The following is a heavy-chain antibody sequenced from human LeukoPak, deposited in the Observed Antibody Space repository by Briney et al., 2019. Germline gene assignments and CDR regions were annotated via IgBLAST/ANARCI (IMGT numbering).Heavy chain of an antibody. CDR1: GASTSSYY. D-gene: IGHD1-26*01. J-gene: IGHJ4*02. V-gene: IGHV4-59*08. Sequence: PSETLSLTCTVSGASTSSYYWSWIRQPPGQGLECIGYVSYGGSTTYSPSLKSRVTISIDTSKNQFSLKLSSVTAADTAVYYCARHSESGSYYSGFDYWGRGTLVTVSS. CDR3: ARHSESGSYYSGFDY. CDR2: VSYGGST.